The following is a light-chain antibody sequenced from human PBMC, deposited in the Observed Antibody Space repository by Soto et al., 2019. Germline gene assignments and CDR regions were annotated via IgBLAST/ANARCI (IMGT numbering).Light chain of an antibody. CDR2: AAY. CDR3: QRYNSAPFT. Sequence: DIQMTQSPSSLSASVGDRVTITCRASQGITNYLAWYQQKPGKVPKLLISAAYTLQSGVPPRFSGSGSGTDFTLTISSLQPEEVATYYCQRYNSAPFTFGPGNRVDI. V-gene: IGKV1-27*01. CDR1: QGITNY. J-gene: IGKJ3*01.